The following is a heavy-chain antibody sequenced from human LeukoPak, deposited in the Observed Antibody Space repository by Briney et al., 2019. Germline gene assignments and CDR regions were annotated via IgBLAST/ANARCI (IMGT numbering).Heavy chain of an antibody. Sequence: SETLSLTCTVSGGSISRSGYYWAWIRQPPGKGLEWIASSDYTRSKTYNPSLQSRVTVSVDTSKNQFFLKLTSVTAADTAVYYCAGGARWFGSFDYWGQGTLVTVSS. CDR2: SDYTRSK. D-gene: IGHD3-10*01. V-gene: IGHV4-39*01. J-gene: IGHJ4*02. CDR3: AGGARWFGSFDY. CDR1: GGSISRSGYY.